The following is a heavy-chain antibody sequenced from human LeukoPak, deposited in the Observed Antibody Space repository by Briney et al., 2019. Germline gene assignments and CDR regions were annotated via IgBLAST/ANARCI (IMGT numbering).Heavy chain of an antibody. CDR1: GGTFSSYA. Sequence: SVKVSCKAPGGTFSSYAISWVRQAPGQGLEWMGRIIPILGIANYAQKFQGRVTITADKSTSTAYMELSSLRSEDTAVYYCARDQDTAMVNFDYWGQGTLVTVSS. V-gene: IGHV1-69*04. CDR2: IIPILGIA. J-gene: IGHJ4*02. D-gene: IGHD5-18*01. CDR3: ARDQDTAMVNFDY.